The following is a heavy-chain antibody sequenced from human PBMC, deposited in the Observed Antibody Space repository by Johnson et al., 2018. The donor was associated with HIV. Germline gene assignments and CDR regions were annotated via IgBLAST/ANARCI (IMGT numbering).Heavy chain of an antibody. Sequence: QVQLVESGGGVVQPGGSLRLSCAASGFTFRSYGMHWVRQAPGKGLEWVAFIRYDGSNNYYGDSVKGRFTISRDNAKNTLYLQMNILRAEDTAVYYCANSGNYDDDAFDIWGQGTMVTVSS. J-gene: IGHJ3*02. CDR1: GFTFRSYG. D-gene: IGHD3-22*01. CDR2: IRYDGSNN. V-gene: IGHV3-30*02. CDR3: ANSGNYDDDAFDI.